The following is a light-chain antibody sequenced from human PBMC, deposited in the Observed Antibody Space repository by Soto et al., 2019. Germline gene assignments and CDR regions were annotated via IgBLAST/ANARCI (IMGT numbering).Light chain of an antibody. V-gene: IGKV3-20*01. Sequence: EIVLTQSPGTLPLSPGERATLSCRASLSVASNYLAWYQQKPGQAPTLLIYAASGRATGIPDRFSGSGSGTDFTLTISRLEPEDFAVHYCQQYRSAPSTFGQGTKVEIK. J-gene: IGKJ1*01. CDR1: LSVASNY. CDR2: AAS. CDR3: QQYRSAPST.